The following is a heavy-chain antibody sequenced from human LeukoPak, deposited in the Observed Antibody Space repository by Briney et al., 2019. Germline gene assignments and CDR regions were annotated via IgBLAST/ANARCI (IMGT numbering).Heavy chain of an antibody. CDR3: AKDNRDYVADAFDI. CDR2: ISWNSGSI. V-gene: IGHV3-9*01. CDR1: GFTFDDYA. D-gene: IGHD4/OR15-4a*01. Sequence: PGGSLRLSCAASGFTFDDYAMHWVRQAPGKGLEWVSGISWNSGSIGYADSVKGRFTISRDNAKNSLYLQMNSPRAEDTALYYCAKDNRDYVADAFDIWGQGTMVTVSS. J-gene: IGHJ3*02.